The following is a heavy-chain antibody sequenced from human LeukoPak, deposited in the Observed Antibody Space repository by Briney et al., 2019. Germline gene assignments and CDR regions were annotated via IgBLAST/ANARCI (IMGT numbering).Heavy chain of an antibody. D-gene: IGHD3-3*01. CDR2: IYYSGST. J-gene: IGHJ3*02. CDR3: ARRYDFWSGYYTKGAFDI. CDR1: GGSISSGAYY. Sequence: SQTLSLTCTVSGGSISSGAYYWSWIRQPPGKGLEWIGYIYYSGSTNYNPSLKSRVTISVDTSKNQFSLKLSSVTAADTAVYYCARRYDFWSGYYTKGAFDIWGQGTMVTVSS. V-gene: IGHV4-61*08.